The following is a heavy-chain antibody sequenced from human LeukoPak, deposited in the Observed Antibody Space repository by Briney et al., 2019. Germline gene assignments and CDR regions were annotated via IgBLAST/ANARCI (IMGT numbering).Heavy chain of an antibody. CDR1: GFTFSSYG. CDR2: ISYDGSNK. J-gene: IGHJ4*02. D-gene: IGHD2/OR15-2a*01. CDR3: AKGGNIYYFDY. Sequence: GGSLRLSCAASGFTFSSYGMHWVRQAPGKGLEWVAVISYDGSNKYYADSVKGRFTISRDNSKNTLYLQMNSLRAEDTAVYYCAKGGNIYYFDYWGQGTVVTVSS. V-gene: IGHV3-30*18.